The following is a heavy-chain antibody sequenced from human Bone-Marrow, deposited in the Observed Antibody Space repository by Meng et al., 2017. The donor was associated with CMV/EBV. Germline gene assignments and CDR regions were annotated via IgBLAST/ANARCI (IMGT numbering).Heavy chain of an antibody. CDR3: ARERIAVAGTQYYGMDV. D-gene: IGHD6-19*01. J-gene: IGHJ6*02. CDR1: GFTFSSYA. CDR2: INHSGST. Sequence: SCAASGFTFSSYAMSWIRQPPGKGLEWIGEINHSGSTNYNPSLKSRVTISVDTSKNQFSLKLSSVTAADTAVYYCARERIAVAGTQYYGMDVWGQGTTVTVSS. V-gene: IGHV4-34*01.